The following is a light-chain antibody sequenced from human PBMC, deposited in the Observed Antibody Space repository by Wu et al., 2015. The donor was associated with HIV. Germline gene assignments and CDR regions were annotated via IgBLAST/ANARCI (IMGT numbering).Light chain of an antibody. CDR3: QQYGTSRT. CDR1: QSVPSRY. CDR2: AAS. Sequence: EIVLTQSPGTLSLSPGERATPSCRASQSVPSRYLAWYRQKPGQAPRLLIYAASSRATGVPDRFSGSGSETDFTLTISRLEPEDFAVYYCQQYGTSRTFGQGTKVEIK. V-gene: IGKV3-20*01. J-gene: IGKJ1*01.